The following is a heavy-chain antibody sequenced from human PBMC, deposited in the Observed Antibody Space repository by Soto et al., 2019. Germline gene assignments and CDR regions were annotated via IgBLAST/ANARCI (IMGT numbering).Heavy chain of an antibody. Sequence: ASVKVSCKVSGYTLTELSMHWARQAPGKGLEWMGGFDPEDGETIYAQKFQGRVTMTEDTSTDTAYMELSSLRSEDTAVYYCATDLMVVDAFDIWGQGTMVTVSS. V-gene: IGHV1-24*01. CDR1: GYTLTELS. J-gene: IGHJ3*02. CDR2: FDPEDGET. D-gene: IGHD2-8*01. CDR3: ATDLMVVDAFDI.